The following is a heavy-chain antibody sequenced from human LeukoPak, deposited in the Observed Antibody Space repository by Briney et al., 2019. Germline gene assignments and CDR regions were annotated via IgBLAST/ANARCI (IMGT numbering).Heavy chain of an antibody. V-gene: IGHV3-7*01. CDR1: GFTFSSYG. CDR2: IKQDGSEK. D-gene: IGHD1-26*01. CDR3: ARQSSGRYSGPFDY. J-gene: IGHJ4*02. Sequence: PGGSLRLSCAASGFTFSSYGMSWVRQAPGRGLEWVASIKQDGSEKYYVDSVKGRFTISRDNAKNSLYLQMNSLRAEDTAVYYCARQSSGRYSGPFDYWGLGTLVTVSS.